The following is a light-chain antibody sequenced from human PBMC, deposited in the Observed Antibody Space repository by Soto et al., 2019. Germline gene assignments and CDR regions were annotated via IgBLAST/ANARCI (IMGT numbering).Light chain of an antibody. J-gene: IGKJ2*01. CDR1: KSVSSSY. CDR3: QQYGSSYT. V-gene: IGKV3-20*01. Sequence: EIVLTQSPGTLSLSPGERATLSCRASKSVSSSYLAWYQQKPGQAPRLLMYGASSRATGIPGRFSGSGSGTDFTLTISRLEPDDFAVYYCQQYGSSYTFGQGTKLEIK. CDR2: GAS.